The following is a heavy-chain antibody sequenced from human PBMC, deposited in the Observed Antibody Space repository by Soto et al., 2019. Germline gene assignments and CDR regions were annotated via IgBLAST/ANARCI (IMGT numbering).Heavy chain of an antibody. D-gene: IGHD4-17*01. CDR1: GYIFTSYW. J-gene: IGHJ3*02. CDR3: ARHPTTVTNDAFDI. V-gene: IGHV5-51*01. Sequence: GPALQIPGKGPGYIFTSYWLVWVRQMPGKGLEWMGIIYPGDSGTRYSPSFQGQVTISADKSISTAYLQWSSLKASDTAMYYCARHPTTVTNDAFDIWGQGTMVP. CDR2: IYPGDSGT.